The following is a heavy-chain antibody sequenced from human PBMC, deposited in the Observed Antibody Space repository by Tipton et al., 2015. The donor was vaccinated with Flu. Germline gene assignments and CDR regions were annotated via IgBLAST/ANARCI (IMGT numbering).Heavy chain of an antibody. CDR3: ARRKAAKAAFDI. V-gene: IGHV4-38-2*02. CDR2: IYYSGST. Sequence: GLVKPSETLSLNCTVSGYSIRSDYYWGWIRQPPGKGLEWIGNIYYSGSTKYNPSLTGRVTISIDTSRNLFSLRLSSVTAADTAVYYCARRKAAKAAFDIWGQGTMVTVSS. D-gene: IGHD2-15*01. CDR1: GYSIRSDYY. J-gene: IGHJ3*02.